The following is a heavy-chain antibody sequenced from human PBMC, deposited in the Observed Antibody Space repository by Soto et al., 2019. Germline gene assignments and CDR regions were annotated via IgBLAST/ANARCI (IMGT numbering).Heavy chain of an antibody. V-gene: IGHV1-18*01. D-gene: IGHD3-10*01. Sequence: ASVKVSCKASGYTFTSYGISWVRQAPGQGLEWMGWISAYNGNTNYAQKLQGRVTMTTDTSTSTAYMELRSLRSDDTAVYYCARGPYGSGSPSPYNWFDPWGQGTLVTVSS. CDR1: GYTFTSYG. J-gene: IGHJ5*02. CDR2: ISAYNGNT. CDR3: ARGPYGSGSPSPYNWFDP.